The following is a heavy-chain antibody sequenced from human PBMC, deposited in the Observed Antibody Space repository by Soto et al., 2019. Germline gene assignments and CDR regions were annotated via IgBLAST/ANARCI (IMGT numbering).Heavy chain of an antibody. D-gene: IGHD3-9*01. CDR3: ARVQYYALLNGYSQYYYYGMDV. J-gene: IGHJ6*02. CDR1: GGSFSGYY. V-gene: IGHV4-34*01. Sequence: SETLSLTCAVYGGSFSGYYWSWIRQPPGKGLEWIGEINHSGSTNYNPSLKSRVTISVDTSKNQFSLKLSSVTAADTAVYYCARVQYYALLNGYSQYYYYGMDVWGQGTTVTVSS. CDR2: INHSGST.